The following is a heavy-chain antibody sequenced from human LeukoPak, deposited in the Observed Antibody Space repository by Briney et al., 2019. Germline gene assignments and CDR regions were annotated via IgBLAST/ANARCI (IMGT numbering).Heavy chain of an antibody. CDR2: IYTSGST. J-gene: IGHJ4*02. D-gene: IGHD6-13*01. CDR1: GGPISSGSYY. CDR3: ARESYSSSWCFDY. V-gene: IGHV4-61*02. Sequence: SETLSLTCTVSGGPISSGSYYWSWIRQPAGKGLEWIGRIYTSGSTNYNPSLKSRVTISVDTSKNQFSLKLSSVTAADTAVYYCARESYSSSWCFDYWGQGTLVTVSS.